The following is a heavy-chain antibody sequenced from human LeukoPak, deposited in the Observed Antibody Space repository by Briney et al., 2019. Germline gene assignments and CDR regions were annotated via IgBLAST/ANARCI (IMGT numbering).Heavy chain of an antibody. CDR1: GFTFDDYA. CDR2: ISWNSGSI. D-gene: IGHD3-10*01. Sequence: PGRSLRLSCAASGFTFDDYAMHWVRQAPGKGLEWVSGISWNSGSIGYADSVKGRFTISRDNAKNSLYLQMNSLRAEDTAVYYCARLAFGELLYPKYWGQGTLVTVSS. V-gene: IGHV3-9*01. CDR3: ARLAFGELLYPKY. J-gene: IGHJ4*02.